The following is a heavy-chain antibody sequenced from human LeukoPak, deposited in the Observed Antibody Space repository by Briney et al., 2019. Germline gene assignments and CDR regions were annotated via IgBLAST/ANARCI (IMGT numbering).Heavy chain of an antibody. CDR3: ARQVIGHFDY. V-gene: IGHV4-39*01. CDR2: IYYSGST. J-gene: IGHJ4*02. Sequence: SETLSLTCTVSGGSISSSSYYWGWIRQPPGKGLEWIGSIYYSGSTYYNPSLKSRVTISVDTSKNQFSLKLSSVTAADTAVYYCARQVIGHFDYWGQGSLVTVSS. CDR1: GGSISSSSYY.